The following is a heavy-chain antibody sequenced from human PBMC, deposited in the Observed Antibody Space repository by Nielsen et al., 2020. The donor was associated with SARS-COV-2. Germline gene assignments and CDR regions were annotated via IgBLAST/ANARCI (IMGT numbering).Heavy chain of an antibody. Sequence: RQAPGKGLEWIGSIYYSGSTYYNPSLKSRVTISVDTSKNQFSLKLSSVTAADTALYYCARVVEGYCSGGSCTGSYFDYWGQGTLVTVSS. V-gene: IGHV4-39*07. CDR3: ARVVEGYCSGGSCTGSYFDY. J-gene: IGHJ4*02. CDR2: IYYSGST. D-gene: IGHD2-15*01.